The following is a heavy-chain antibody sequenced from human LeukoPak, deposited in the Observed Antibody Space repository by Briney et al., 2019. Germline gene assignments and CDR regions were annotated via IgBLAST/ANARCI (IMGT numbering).Heavy chain of an antibody. J-gene: IGHJ4*02. CDR2: ISGSGGST. D-gene: IGHD1-1*01. Sequence: GGSLRLSCAASGFTLSSYAMSWVRQAPGKGLEWVSAISGSGGSTYYADSVKGRFTISRDNSKNTLYLQMNSLRAEDTAVYYCAKDRGGSGYFDYWGQGTLVTVSS. CDR3: AKDRGGSGYFDY. CDR1: GFTLSSYA. V-gene: IGHV3-23*01.